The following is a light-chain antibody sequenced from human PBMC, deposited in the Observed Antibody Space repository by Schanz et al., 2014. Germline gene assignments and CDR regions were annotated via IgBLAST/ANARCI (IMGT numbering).Light chain of an antibody. CDR1: SSDIGRYNY. Sequence: QSALTQPPSASGSPGQSVTISCTGTSSDIGRYNYVSWYQHHPGKAPKLLIYDVTKRPSGVPDRFSGSKSGNTASLTVSGLQAEDEADYYCQSYASRMGGVFGGGTKLTVL. CDR3: QSYASRMGGV. V-gene: IGLV2-8*01. J-gene: IGLJ3*02. CDR2: DVT.